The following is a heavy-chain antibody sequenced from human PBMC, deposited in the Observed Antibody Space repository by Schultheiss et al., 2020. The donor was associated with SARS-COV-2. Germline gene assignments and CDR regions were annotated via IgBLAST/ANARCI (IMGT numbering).Heavy chain of an antibody. CDR1: GFSLSTSGMC. Sequence: SGPTLVKPTQTLTLTCTFSGFSLSTSGMCVSWIRQPPGKALEWLARIDWDDDKYYSTSLKTRLTISKDTSKNQVVLTMTNMDPVDTATYYCARITQEHSTSCSLGICYYYYYMDVWGKGTTVTVSS. CDR2: IDWDDDK. V-gene: IGHV2-70*11. CDR3: ARITQEHSTSCSLGICYYYYYMDV. J-gene: IGHJ6*03. D-gene: IGHD2-2*01.